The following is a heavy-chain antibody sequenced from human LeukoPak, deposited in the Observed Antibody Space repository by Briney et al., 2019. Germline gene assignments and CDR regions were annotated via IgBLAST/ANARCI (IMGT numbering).Heavy chain of an antibody. Sequence: PGGSLRLSCAASGFTFSNAWMSWVRQAPGKGLEWVGRIKSKTDGGTTDYAAPVKGRFTISRDDSKNTLYLQMNSLKTEDTAVYYCTTDWELLDYSRRGTDALDIWGQGTMVTVSS. CDR2: IKSKTDGGTT. CDR1: GFTFSNAW. J-gene: IGHJ3*02. CDR3: TTDWELLDYSRRGTDALDI. V-gene: IGHV3-15*01. D-gene: IGHD1-26*01.